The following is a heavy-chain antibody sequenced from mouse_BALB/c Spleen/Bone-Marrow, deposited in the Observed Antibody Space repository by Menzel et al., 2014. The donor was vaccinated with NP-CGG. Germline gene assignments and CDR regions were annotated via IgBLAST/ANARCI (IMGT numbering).Heavy chain of an antibody. CDR1: GYSFTGYY. Sequence: LVKTGASVKISCKASGYSFTGYYMHWVKQSHGKSLEWIGYISYYNGATRYNQKFKGKATFTVDTSSSTAHMQFNSLTSEDSAVYFCARGGTMISTDAMDYWGQGTSVTVSS. D-gene: IGHD2-4*01. CDR3: ARGGTMISTDAMDY. J-gene: IGHJ4*01. CDR2: ISYYNGAT. V-gene: IGHV1S34*01.